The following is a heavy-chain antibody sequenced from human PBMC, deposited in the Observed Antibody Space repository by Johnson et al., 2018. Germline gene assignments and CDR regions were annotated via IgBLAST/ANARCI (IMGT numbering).Heavy chain of an antibody. CDR1: GFTVSSNY. J-gene: IGHJ6*03. D-gene: IGHD3-16*02. CDR2: IYSGGTT. Sequence: VQLVQSGGDLIQPGGSLRLSCAASGFTVSSNYMIWVRQAPGKGLEWVSVIYSGGTTYYADSVKGRFTVSRDNSKNTLSLQMNSLRAVDTAVYYCAEAPRGGYPGYYMDGWGKGTTVTVSS. V-gene: IGHV3-53*01. CDR3: AEAPRGGYPGYYMDG.